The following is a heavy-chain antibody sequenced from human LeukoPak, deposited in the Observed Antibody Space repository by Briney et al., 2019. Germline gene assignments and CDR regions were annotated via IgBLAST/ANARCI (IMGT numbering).Heavy chain of an antibody. CDR3: ARVGDYAVKD. V-gene: IGHV4-4*07. Sequence: SETLPLTCIVSGGSISSYHWSWIRQPAGKGLEWLGRIYTSGSTDYNPSLKSRVPMSVDTSKNQFSLKLSSVTAADTAVYYCARVGDYAVKDWGQGTLVTDSS. CDR2: IYTSGST. D-gene: IGHD3-16*01. J-gene: IGHJ4*02. CDR1: GGSISSYH.